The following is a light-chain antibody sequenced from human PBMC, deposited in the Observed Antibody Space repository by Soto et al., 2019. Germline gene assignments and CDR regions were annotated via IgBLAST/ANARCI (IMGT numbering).Light chain of an antibody. V-gene: IGKV1-5*03. CDR1: QTISSW. CDR3: QQYSSYSIT. CDR2: KAS. J-gene: IGKJ5*01. Sequence: DIQMTQSPSTLSGSVGDRVTITCRASQTISSWLAWYQQKPGKAPKLLIYKASTLKSGVPSRFSGSGSGTDFTLTISSLQPDDFATYYCQQYSSYSITFGQGTRLEIK.